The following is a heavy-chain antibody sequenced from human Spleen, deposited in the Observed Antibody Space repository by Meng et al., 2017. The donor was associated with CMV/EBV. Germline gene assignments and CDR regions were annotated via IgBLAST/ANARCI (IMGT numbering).Heavy chain of an antibody. D-gene: IGHD5-18*01. CDR1: GYSFTSYY. J-gene: IGHJ4*02. V-gene: IGHV1-46*01. CDR2: LNPSGGSS. Sequence: ASVKVSCKAFGYSFTSYYIHWVRQAPGQALEWVGMLNPSGGSSRYAQKFQGRVTMTRDTSTSTAYMELSSLRSEDTAVYYCARGRDKYSYGQTPFDYWGQGTLVTVSS. CDR3: ARGRDKYSYGQTPFDY.